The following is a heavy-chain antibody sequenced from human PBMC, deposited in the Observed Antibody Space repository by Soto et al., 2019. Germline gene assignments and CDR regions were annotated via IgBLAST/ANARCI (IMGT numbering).Heavy chain of an antibody. D-gene: IGHD3-16*01. CDR2: STYTGVT. CDR1: GGSLLEFGQF. J-gene: IGHJ5*01. V-gene: IGHV4-31*03. CDR3: ATDSGGPPLNRFDS. Sequence: PSETLSLTCTVSGGSLLEFGQFFTCIRQLPWLGLELIGYSTYTGVTYYSPSLQSRISISVDTSKNQFSLTLNSVTAADTAVYYCATDSGGPPLNRFDSWGHGTLVTVSS.